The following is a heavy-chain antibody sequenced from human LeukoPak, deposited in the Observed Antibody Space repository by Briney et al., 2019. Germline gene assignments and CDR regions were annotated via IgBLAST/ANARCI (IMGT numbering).Heavy chain of an antibody. CDR3: AREEVPHGFDI. CDR2: IYYSGST. Sequence: SQTLSLTCTVSGGSISSGDYYWSWIRQPPGKGLEWIGYIYYSGSTYYNPSLKSRVTMSLDTSKNQFSLKLSSVTAADTAVYYCAREEVPHGFDIWGQGTMVTVSS. CDR1: GGSISSGDYY. V-gene: IGHV4-30-4*01. J-gene: IGHJ3*02.